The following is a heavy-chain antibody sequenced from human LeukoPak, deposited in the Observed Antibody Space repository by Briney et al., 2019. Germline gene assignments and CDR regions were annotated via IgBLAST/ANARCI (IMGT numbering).Heavy chain of an antibody. V-gene: IGHV1-69*13. CDR3: AGGERKYDFWSPY. J-gene: IGHJ4*02. D-gene: IGHD3-3*01. CDR2: IIPIFGTA. Sequence: SVKVSCKASGGTFSSYAISWVRQAPGQGLEWMGGIIPIFGTANYAQKFQGRVTITADESTSTAYMELSSLRSEDTAVYYCAGGERKYDFWSPYWGQGTLVTVSS. CDR1: GGTFSSYA.